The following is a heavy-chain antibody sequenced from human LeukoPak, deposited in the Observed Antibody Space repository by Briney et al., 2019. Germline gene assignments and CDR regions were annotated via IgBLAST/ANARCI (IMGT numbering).Heavy chain of an antibody. Sequence: SETLSLTCTVSGGSISSSSDYWCWIRQPPGKGLEWIGSIHYSGSTYYNPSLKSRVTISVDTSKKQCSLKLSSVTAADTAMYYCARNIRYSSGLNWFDPWGQGTLVTVSS. CDR2: IHYSGST. V-gene: IGHV4-39*01. CDR1: GGSISSSSDY. J-gene: IGHJ5*02. D-gene: IGHD6-19*01. CDR3: ARNIRYSSGLNWFDP.